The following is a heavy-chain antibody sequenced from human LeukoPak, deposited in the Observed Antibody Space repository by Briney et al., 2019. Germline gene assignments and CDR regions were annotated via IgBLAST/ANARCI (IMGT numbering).Heavy chain of an antibody. Sequence: ASVKVSCKASGYTFTVYHMHWVRQAPGQGLEWMGRINPNSGDTNYAQKFQGRVTMTRDTSISTAYMELSRLRSDDTAVYYCARDYCSSTSCLFDYWGQGTLVTVSS. D-gene: IGHD2-2*01. CDR3: ARDYCSSTSCLFDY. V-gene: IGHV1-2*06. CDR1: GYTFTVYH. J-gene: IGHJ4*02. CDR2: INPNSGDT.